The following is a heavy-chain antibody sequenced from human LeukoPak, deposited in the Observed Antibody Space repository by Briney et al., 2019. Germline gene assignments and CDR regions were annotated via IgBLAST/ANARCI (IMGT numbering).Heavy chain of an antibody. CDR2: FSGSGAST. J-gene: IGHJ4*02. CDR1: GFTFSTFA. Sequence: GGSLRLSCAASGFTFSTFAMSWVRQAPGTGLEWVSCFSGSGASTYYADSVKGRFTISRDNSKNTLYLQMNSLRAEDTAVYYCARDDGYSSGGTFDYWGQGTLVTVSS. V-gene: IGHV3-23*01. CDR3: ARDDGYSSGGTFDY. D-gene: IGHD6-19*01.